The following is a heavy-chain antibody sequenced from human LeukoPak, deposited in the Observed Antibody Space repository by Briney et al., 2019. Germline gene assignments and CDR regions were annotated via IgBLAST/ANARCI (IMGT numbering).Heavy chain of an antibody. Sequence: GGSLRLSCAASGFTLSSYEMNWVRQAPGEGLEWVSYISSRGSTIYYADSVKGRFTISRDNAKNSLYLQMNSLRAEDTAVYYCASYYDSSGYYRGWFDPWGQGTLVTVSS. CDR1: GFTLSSYE. V-gene: IGHV3-48*03. D-gene: IGHD3-22*01. CDR2: ISSRGSTI. CDR3: ASYYDSSGYYRGWFDP. J-gene: IGHJ5*02.